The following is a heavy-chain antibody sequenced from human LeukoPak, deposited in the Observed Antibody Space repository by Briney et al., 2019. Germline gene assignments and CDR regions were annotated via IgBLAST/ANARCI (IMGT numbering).Heavy chain of an antibody. CDR2: IYYSGST. V-gene: IGHV4-31*03. J-gene: IGHJ4*02. CDR3: ARVRVNMVRGVEGFDY. D-gene: IGHD3-10*01. CDR1: GGSISSGGYY. Sequence: PSQTLSLTCTVSGGSISSGGYYWSWIRQHPGKGLEWIGYIYYSGSTYYNPSLKSRVTISVDTSKNQFSLKLSSVTAADTAVYYCARVRVNMVRGVEGFDYWGQGTLVTVSS.